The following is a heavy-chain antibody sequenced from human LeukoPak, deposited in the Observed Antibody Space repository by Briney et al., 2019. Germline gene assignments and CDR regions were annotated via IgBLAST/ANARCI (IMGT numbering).Heavy chain of an antibody. D-gene: IGHD1-26*01. CDR1: GFTFSSYG. J-gene: IGHJ3*02. CDR3: AKDAWELDAFDI. Sequence: GRSLRLSCAASGFTFSSYGMHWVRQAPGKGLEWVSGVSGGGISTYYADSVKGRFTISRDNSKNTLYLQMNSLRAEDTAVYYCAKDAWELDAFDIWGQGTMVTVSS. CDR2: VSGGGIST. V-gene: IGHV3-23*01.